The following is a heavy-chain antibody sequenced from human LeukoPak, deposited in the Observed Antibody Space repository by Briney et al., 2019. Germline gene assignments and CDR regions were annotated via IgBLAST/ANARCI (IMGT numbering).Heavy chain of an antibody. CDR1: GDSISNYY. Sequence: SETLSLTCTVSGDSISNYYWSWIRQPAGKGLEWIGRIYTSGSTNYNPSLKSRVTMSVDTSKNQFSLKLSSVTAADTAVYYCARVGEYCTGISCLDYWSQGTLVTVSS. D-gene: IGHD2-2*01. V-gene: IGHV4-4*07. J-gene: IGHJ4*02. CDR3: ARVGEYCTGISCLDY. CDR2: IYTSGST.